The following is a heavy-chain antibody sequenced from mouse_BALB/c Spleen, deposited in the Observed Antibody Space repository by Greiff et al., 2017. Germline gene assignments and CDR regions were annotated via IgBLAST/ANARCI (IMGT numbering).Heavy chain of an antibody. CDR2: IWGDGST. J-gene: IGHJ1*01. D-gene: IGHD1-1*01. CDR1: GFSLTGYG. V-gene: IGHV2-6-7*01. Sequence: VQVVESGPGLVAPSQSLSITCTVSGFSLTGYGVNWVRQPPGKGLEWLGMIWGDGSTDYNSALKSRLSISKDNSKSQVFLKMNSLQTDDTARYYCARGYYGSSWYFDVWGAGTTVTVSS. CDR3: ARGYYGSSWYFDV.